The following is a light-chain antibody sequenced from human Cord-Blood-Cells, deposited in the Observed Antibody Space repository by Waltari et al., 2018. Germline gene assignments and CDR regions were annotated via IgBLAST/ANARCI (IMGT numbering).Light chain of an antibody. CDR1: SSDLWSDNL. Sequence: QSALTQPASVSGSPGQSITISCTGTSSDLWSDNLVSWYQQHPGKAPKLMIYGGSKRPSGVSNRFSGYKSGNTASLTISGLQAEDEADYYCCSYAGSSTVVFGGGTKLTVL. CDR3: CSYAGSSTVV. V-gene: IGLV2-23*01. CDR2: GGS. J-gene: IGLJ2*01.